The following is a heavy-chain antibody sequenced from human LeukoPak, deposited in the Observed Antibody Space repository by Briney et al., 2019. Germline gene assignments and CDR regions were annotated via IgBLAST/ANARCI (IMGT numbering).Heavy chain of an antibody. CDR3: ARVVYSSGIFDY. Sequence: ASVKVSCKASGYTFTSYAMHWVRQAPGQRLEWMGWINAGNGNTKYSQKLQGRVTITRDTSARTAYMELSSLRSEDTAVYYCARVVYSSGIFDYWGQGTLVTVSS. CDR1: GYTFTSYA. V-gene: IGHV1-3*01. D-gene: IGHD6-19*01. CDR2: INAGNGNT. J-gene: IGHJ4*02.